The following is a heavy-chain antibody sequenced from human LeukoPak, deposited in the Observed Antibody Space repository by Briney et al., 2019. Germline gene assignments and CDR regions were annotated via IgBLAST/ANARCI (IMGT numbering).Heavy chain of an antibody. Sequence: ASVTVSCKASGYTFTGYYMHWVRQAPGQGLEWMGWINPNNGGTNYAQKFQGRVTMTRDTSISTAYMELSRLRSDDTAVYYWARDWGDRDYGGSGGWAYYYFMDVWGKGTTVTISS. CDR3: ARDWGDRDYGGSGGWAYYYFMDV. CDR2: INPNNGGT. CDR1: GYTFTGYY. D-gene: IGHD4-17*01. V-gene: IGHV1-2*02. J-gene: IGHJ6*03.